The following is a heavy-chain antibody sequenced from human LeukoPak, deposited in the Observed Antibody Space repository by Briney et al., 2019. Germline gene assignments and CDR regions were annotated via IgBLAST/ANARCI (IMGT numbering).Heavy chain of an antibody. V-gene: IGHV3-66*01. Sequence: PGGSLRLSCAASGFTVSSNYMSWVRQAPGKGLEWVSVIYSGGSTYYADSVKGRFTISRDNSKNTLYLQMNSLRAEDTAVYYCARDRRLLNYYYGMDVWGQGTTVTVSS. CDR1: GFTVSSNY. J-gene: IGHJ6*02. CDR2: IYSGGST. D-gene: IGHD2-15*01. CDR3: ARDRRLLNYYYGMDV.